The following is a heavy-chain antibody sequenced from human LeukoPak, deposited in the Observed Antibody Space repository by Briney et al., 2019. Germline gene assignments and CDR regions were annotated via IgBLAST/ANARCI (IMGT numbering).Heavy chain of an antibody. CDR1: GFTFTDAW. CDR3: VTDTVVPLAQIDH. V-gene: IGHV3-15*01. Sequence: PGGSLRLTCAASGFTFTDAWMSWVRQAPGKGLEWVGRVRSVAAGGATEYAAPVEGRSIISRDDSKHTLSLQMNSLEIEDTAVYFCVTDTVVPLAQIDHWGQGTLVTVSS. J-gene: IGHJ4*02. CDR2: VRSVAAGGAT. D-gene: IGHD2-15*01.